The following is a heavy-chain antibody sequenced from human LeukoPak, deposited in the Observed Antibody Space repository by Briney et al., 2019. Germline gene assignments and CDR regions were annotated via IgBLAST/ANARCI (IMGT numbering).Heavy chain of an antibody. V-gene: IGHV1-2*04. CDR3: ARTHGARFLEWLFHY. CDR2: INPNSGGT. J-gene: IGHJ4*02. D-gene: IGHD3-3*01. Sequence: ASVKVSCKASGYTFTGYYMHWVRQAPGQGLEWMGWINPNSGGTNYAQKFQGWVTMTRDTSISTAYMELSRLRSDDTAVYYCARTHGARFLEWLFHYWGQGTLVTVSS. CDR1: GYTFTGYY.